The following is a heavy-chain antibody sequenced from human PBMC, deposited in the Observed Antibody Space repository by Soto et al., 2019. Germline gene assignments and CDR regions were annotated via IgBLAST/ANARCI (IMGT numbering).Heavy chain of an antibody. J-gene: IGHJ5*02. D-gene: IGHD3-3*01. Sequence: QLQLQESGPGLVKPSETLSLTCTVSGGSISSSSYYWGWIRQPPGKGLEWIGSIYYSGSTYYNPSLKSRVTISVDTSKNQFSLKLSSVTAADTAVYYCARLDYDFWSGYYTGPGWFDPWGQGTLVTDSS. V-gene: IGHV4-39*01. CDR1: GGSISSSSYY. CDR3: ARLDYDFWSGYYTGPGWFDP. CDR2: IYYSGST.